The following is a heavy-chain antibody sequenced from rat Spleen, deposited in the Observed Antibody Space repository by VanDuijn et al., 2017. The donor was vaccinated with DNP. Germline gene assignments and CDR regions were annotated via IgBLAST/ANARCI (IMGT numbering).Heavy chain of an antibody. D-gene: IGHD1-4*01. CDR2: IWNNGGT. J-gene: IGHJ3*01. V-gene: IGHV2-47*01. CDR1: GSSLTSNI. CDR3: AREGSTRSPFSN. Sequence: QVQLKESGPGLVQPSQTLSLTCTVSGSSLTSNIISWIRQPPGKGLEWMGAIWNNGGTDYNSAIKSRLSITRDTSKSQVFLKMNSLQTEDTAMYFCAREGSTRSPFSNWGQGTLVTVSS.